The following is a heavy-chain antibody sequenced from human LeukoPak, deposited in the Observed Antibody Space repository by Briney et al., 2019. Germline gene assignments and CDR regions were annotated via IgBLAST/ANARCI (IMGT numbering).Heavy chain of an antibody. D-gene: IGHD3-10*01. CDR1: GFTFSSYW. CDR3: ARDGPFMVRGVLDY. Sequence: PGGSLRLSCVASGFTFSSYWMTWVRQAPGKGLEWVANIKQAGSEKYYVDSVKGRFTISRDNAKNSLYLQMNSLRAEDTAVYYCARDGPFMVRGVLDYWGQGTLVTVSS. V-gene: IGHV3-7*01. J-gene: IGHJ4*02. CDR2: IKQAGSEK.